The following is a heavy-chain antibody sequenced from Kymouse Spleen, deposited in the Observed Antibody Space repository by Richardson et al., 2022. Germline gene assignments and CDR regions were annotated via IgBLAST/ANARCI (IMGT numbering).Heavy chain of an antibody. CDR2: INHSGST. Sequence: QVQLQQWGAGLLKPSETLSLTCAVYGGSFSGYYWSWIRQPPGKGLEWIGEINHSGSTNYNPSLKSRVTISVDTSKNQFSLKLSSVTAADTAVYYCARGGVTMVRGVTPPGMDVWGQGTTVTVSS. V-gene: IGHV4-34*01. CDR1: GGSFSGYY. D-gene: IGHD3-10*01. J-gene: IGHJ6*02. CDR3: ARGGVTMVRGVTPPGMDV.